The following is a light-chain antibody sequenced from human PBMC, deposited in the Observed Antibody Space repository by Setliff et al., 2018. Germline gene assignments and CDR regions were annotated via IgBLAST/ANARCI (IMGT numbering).Light chain of an antibody. CDR2: SDS. CDR3: QVWDSRNDLNYV. Sequence: ELTQPPSVSVAPGKTATITCGGNNIGSKGVHWYQQKPGQAPVLVIYSDSDRPSGIPERISGSKSGITATLTISRVEAGDEADYYCQVWDSRNDLNYVFGTGTKV. V-gene: IGLV3-21*04. CDR1: NIGSKG. J-gene: IGLJ1*01.